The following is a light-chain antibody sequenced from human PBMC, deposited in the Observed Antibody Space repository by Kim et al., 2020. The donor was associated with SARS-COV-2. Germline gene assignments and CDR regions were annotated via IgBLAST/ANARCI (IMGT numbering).Light chain of an antibody. J-gene: IGLJ1*01. CDR2: QDT. Sequence: SSSPGQTASIPCSGDNLGTNCANWFQTKPGQPPVFVFYQDTRRPSGVPERFSGSNSGNIATLTISGTQAMDEGDYYCQAWDNNSGVFGTGTKVTVL. CDR1: NLGTNC. CDR3: QAWDNNSGV. V-gene: IGLV3-1*01.